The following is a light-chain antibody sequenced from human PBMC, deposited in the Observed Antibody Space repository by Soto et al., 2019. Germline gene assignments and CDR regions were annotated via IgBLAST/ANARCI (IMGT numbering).Light chain of an antibody. Sequence: QPVLTQSPSASASLGASVKLTCTLSSGHNSYAIAWHQQQPEKGPRYLMKLNSDGSHSKGDGIPDRFSGSSSGAERYLTISSLQSEDEADYYCQTWVTGIYVFGTGTKLTVL. V-gene: IGLV4-69*01. CDR1: SGHNSYA. CDR2: LNSDGSH. CDR3: QTWVTGIYV. J-gene: IGLJ1*01.